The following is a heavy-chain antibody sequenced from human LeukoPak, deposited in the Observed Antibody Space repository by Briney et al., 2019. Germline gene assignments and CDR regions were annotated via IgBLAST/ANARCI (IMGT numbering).Heavy chain of an antibody. D-gene: IGHD2-2*01. CDR2: ISSSDDTI. CDR1: GFTFSDYY. V-gene: IGHV3-11*01. Sequence: PGGSLRLSCAASGFTFSDYYMSWIRQAPGKGLEWLSYISSSDDTIYYADSVKGRFTISRDNSKNTLYLQMNSLRAEDTAVYYCAKGFGVVVPAANDYWGQGTLVTVSS. J-gene: IGHJ4*02. CDR3: AKGFGVVVPAANDY.